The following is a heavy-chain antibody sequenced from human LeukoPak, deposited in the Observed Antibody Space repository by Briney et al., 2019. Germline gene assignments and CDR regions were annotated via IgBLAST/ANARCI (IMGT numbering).Heavy chain of an antibody. J-gene: IGHJ6*03. CDR1: GYTFTDYY. V-gene: IGHV1-2*02. CDR3: ARATNYYMDV. CDR2: INPNSGGT. Sequence: ASVKVSCKASGYTFTDYYIHWVRQAPGQGLEWMGWINPNSGGTNYAQKFQGRVTMTRDTSINTAYVHLSRLRSDDTAVYYCARATNYYMDVWAKGTTVTVSS.